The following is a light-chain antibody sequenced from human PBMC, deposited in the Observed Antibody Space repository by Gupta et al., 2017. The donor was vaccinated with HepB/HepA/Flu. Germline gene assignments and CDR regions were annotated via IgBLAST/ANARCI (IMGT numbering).Light chain of an antibody. CDR3: QSYDRSLSAWV. Sequence: QSVLTQPPSVSGAPGQRVTISCTWSSSNIGTDYDVHWYQQLPGTAPKLLIYGNSNRPSGVPDRFSGSKSGTSASLAITGLQAEDEADYYCQSYDRSLSAWVFGGGAKLTVL. V-gene: IGLV1-40*01. CDR1: SSNIGTDYD. J-gene: IGLJ3*02. CDR2: GNS.